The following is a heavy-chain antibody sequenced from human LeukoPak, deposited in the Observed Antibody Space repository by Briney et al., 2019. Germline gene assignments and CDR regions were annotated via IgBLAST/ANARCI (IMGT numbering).Heavy chain of an antibody. CDR1: GYTFTSYY. Sequence: TSVKVSCKASGYTFTSYYMHWVRQAPGQGLEWMGIINPSGGSTSYAQKFQGRVTMTRDTSTSTVYMELSSPRSEDTAVYYCARAQNPYYYDSSGSAGFDYWGQGTLVTVSS. D-gene: IGHD3-22*01. J-gene: IGHJ4*02. CDR3: ARAQNPYYYDSSGSAGFDY. V-gene: IGHV1-46*01. CDR2: INPSGGST.